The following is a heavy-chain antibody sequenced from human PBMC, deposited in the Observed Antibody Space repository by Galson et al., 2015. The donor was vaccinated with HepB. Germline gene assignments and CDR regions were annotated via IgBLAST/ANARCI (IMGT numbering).Heavy chain of an antibody. CDR2: INPNSGGT. D-gene: IGHD2-2*02. V-gene: IGHV1-2*06. Sequence: SVKVSCKASGYTFTGYYMHWVRQAPGQGLEWMGRINPNSGGTNYAQKFQGRVTMTRDTSISTAYMELSRLRSDDTAVYYCAREGIVVVPAAIGAAGTSSSFDYWGQGTLVTVSS. CDR3: AREGIVVVPAAIGAAGTSSSFDY. J-gene: IGHJ4*02. CDR1: GYTFTGYY.